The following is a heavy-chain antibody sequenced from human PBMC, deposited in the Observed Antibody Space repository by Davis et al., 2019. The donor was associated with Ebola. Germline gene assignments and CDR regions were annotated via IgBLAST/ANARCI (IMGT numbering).Heavy chain of an antibody. CDR2: ISAYNGNT. CDR1: GYTFTSYG. CDR3: ARNSEVTTLYYYYGMDV. J-gene: IGHJ6*02. D-gene: IGHD4-17*01. Sequence: AASVKVSCKASGYTFTSYGISWVLQAPGQGLEWMGWISAYNGNTNYAQKLQGRVTMTTDTSTSTAYMELRSLRSDDTAVYYCARNSEVTTLYYYYGMDVWGQGTTVTVSS. V-gene: IGHV1-18*01.